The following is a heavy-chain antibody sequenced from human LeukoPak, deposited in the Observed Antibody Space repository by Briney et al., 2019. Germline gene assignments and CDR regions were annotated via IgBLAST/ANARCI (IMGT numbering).Heavy chain of an antibody. CDR1: GGSISSGDYY. CDR2: IYYSGST. Sequence: PSETLSLTCTVSGGSISSGDYYWSWIRQPPGKGLEWIGYIYYSGSTYYNPSLKSRVTISVDTSKNQFSLKLSSVTAADTAVYYCAREGSFDDSSGYYYGFDYWGQGTLVTVSS. D-gene: IGHD3-22*01. J-gene: IGHJ4*02. CDR3: AREGSFDDSSGYYYGFDY. V-gene: IGHV4-30-4*01.